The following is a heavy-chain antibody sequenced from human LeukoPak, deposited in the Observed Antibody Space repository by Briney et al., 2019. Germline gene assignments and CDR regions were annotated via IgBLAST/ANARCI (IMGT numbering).Heavy chain of an antibody. D-gene: IGHD3-10*01. J-gene: IGHJ4*02. CDR3: AREGYYGSGSPPSLYFDY. CDR2: TSSDLNVE. V-gene: IGHV3-30*03. Sequence: GGSLRLSCAASGFAFSSYGMHWVRQAPGKGLEWVAVTSSDLNVELYADSVKGRFTISRDNSRSTLYLQMNSLRPEDTAIYYCAREGYYGSGSPPSLYFDYWGQGTLVTVSS. CDR1: GFAFSSYG.